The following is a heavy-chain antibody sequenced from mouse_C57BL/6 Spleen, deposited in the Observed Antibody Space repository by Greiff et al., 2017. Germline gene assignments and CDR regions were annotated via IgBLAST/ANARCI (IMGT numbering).Heavy chain of an antibody. Sequence: DVKLVESGGGLVQPGGSLKLSCAASGFTFSDYYMYWVRQTPEKRLEWVAYISNGGGSTYYPDTVKGRFTISRDNAKNTLYLQMSRLKSEDTAMYYCARWGDGYPYFDYWGQGTTLTVSS. CDR1: GFTFSDYY. J-gene: IGHJ2*01. CDR3: ARWGDGYPYFDY. D-gene: IGHD2-3*01. CDR2: ISNGGGST. V-gene: IGHV5-12*01.